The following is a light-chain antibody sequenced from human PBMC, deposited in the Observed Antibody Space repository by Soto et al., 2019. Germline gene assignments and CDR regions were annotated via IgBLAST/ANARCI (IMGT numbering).Light chain of an antibody. CDR1: HSVSSN. J-gene: IGKJ2*01. V-gene: IGKV3-15*01. CDR3: QQYNNWHPAYT. Sequence: EIVMPQSPATLSVSPGERATLSCRASHSVSSNLAWYQQKPVQAPMLLIYGASTRATGIPARFSGSGSGPEFTLTTSSLQSEYFAVYYCQQYNNWHPAYTFGKGTKLEIK. CDR2: GAS.